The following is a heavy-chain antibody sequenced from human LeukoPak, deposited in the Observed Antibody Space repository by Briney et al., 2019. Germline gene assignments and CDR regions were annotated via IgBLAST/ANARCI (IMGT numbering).Heavy chain of an antibody. CDR1: GFTFSSYS. V-gene: IGHV3-7*03. J-gene: IGHJ4*02. D-gene: IGHD3-22*01. CDR3: AGGMDSSGYDTLFDY. Sequence: GGSLRLSCAASGFTFSSYSMTWVRQAPGKGLGWVAIINEDGSKRYYVDSVEDRFTISRDSAKNSLSLEMTSLRAEDTAVYYCAGGMDSSGYDTLFDYWGQGTLVTVSS. CDR2: INEDGSKR.